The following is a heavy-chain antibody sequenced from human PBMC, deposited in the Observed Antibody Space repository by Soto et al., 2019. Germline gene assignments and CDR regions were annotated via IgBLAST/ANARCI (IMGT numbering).Heavy chain of an antibody. CDR3: ARTIFFFQAEDGIRDL. V-gene: IGHV4-59*01. CDR2: IYYSGST. D-gene: IGHD3-3*02. J-gene: IGHJ2*01. Sequence: KGQEWIGYIYYSGSTNYTPSLKSRVTISVDTSKNQFSLKLSAVTAADTAVYYCARTIFFFQAEDGIRDL.